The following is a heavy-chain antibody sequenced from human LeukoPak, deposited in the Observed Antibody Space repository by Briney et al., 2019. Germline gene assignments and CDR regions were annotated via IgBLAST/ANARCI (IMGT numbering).Heavy chain of an antibody. D-gene: IGHD2/OR15-2a*01. CDR3: VSFYETY. J-gene: IGHJ4*02. CDR1: GNYW. CDR2: INSDGSWT. Sequence: GGSLRLSCAASGNYWMHWVRQAPGKGLVWVSHINSDGSWTSYADSVKGRFTISKDNAKDTVYLQMNSLRAEDTAVYYCVSFYETYWGRGTLVAVSS. V-gene: IGHV3-74*01.